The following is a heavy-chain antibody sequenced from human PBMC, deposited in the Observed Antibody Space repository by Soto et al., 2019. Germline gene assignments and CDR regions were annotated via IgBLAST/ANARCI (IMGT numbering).Heavy chain of an antibody. J-gene: IGHJ3*02. V-gene: IGHV3-15*01. CDR1: GFTFSNAW. D-gene: IGHD6-13*01. CDR2: IKSKTDGGTT. Sequence: GGSLRLSCAASGFTFSNAWMSWVRQAPGKGLEWVGRIKSKTDGGTTNYAAPMKGRFTTSRDDSKNTLYLQKNSRKPEDTDIYYCTTGVIAATGTFAFDIWNQGTMVTV. CDR3: TTGVIAATGTFAFDI.